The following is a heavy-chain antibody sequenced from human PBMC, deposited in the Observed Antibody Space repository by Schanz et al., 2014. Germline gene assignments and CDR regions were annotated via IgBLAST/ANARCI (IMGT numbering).Heavy chain of an antibody. CDR3: ARHRDEMATVSSPFDY. J-gene: IGHJ4*02. Sequence: QVQLQESGPGLVKPSETLSLTCSVSGDSITGVSRYWGWIRQPPGKGLEWIASDCISATDYVNESLQSRFSIPIDRTKTQLSLKVPSAPAADTAVYFCARHRDEMATVSSPFDYWGQGILVTVSS. D-gene: IGHD2-15*01. CDR2: DCISATD. CDR1: GDSITGVSRY. V-gene: IGHV4-39*01.